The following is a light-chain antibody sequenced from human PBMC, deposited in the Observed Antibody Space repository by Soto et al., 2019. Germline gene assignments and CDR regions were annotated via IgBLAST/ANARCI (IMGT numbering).Light chain of an antibody. V-gene: IGLV2-11*01. CDR2: DVT. Sequence: QSVLTQPRSVSESPGQSVTISCTGTSSDVGGYNYVSWYQQHPGKAPKLMIYDVTQRPSGVPDRFSGSKSCNTASLTISGLQAEDEADYYCCSYAGSYTWVFGGGTKVTVL. CDR1: SSDVGGYNY. CDR3: CSYAGSYTWV. J-gene: IGLJ3*02.